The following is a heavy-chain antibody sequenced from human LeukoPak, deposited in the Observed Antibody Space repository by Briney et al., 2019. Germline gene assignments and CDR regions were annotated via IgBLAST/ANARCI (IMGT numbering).Heavy chain of an antibody. Sequence: PSETLSLTCAVYGGSFSGYYWSWIRQPPGKGLEWIGEINHSGSTNYNPSLKSRVTISVDTSKNQFSLKLSSVTAADTAVYYCARRRITMIVVVTVRAPPGGFDPWGQGTLVTVSS. CDR3: ARRRITMIVVVTVRAPPGGFDP. CDR2: INHSGST. CDR1: GGSFSGYY. V-gene: IGHV4-34*01. J-gene: IGHJ5*02. D-gene: IGHD3-22*01.